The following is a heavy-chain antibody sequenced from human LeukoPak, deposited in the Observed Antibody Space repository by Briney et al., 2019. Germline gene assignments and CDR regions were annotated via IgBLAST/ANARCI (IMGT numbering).Heavy chain of an antibody. V-gene: IGHV3-9*01. CDR3: TKTSGSYLWFYFDY. CDR2: LSWNSGSI. Sequence: GGCLRLSCAASGFSFDDYAMHWVRQAPGEGLDGVSGLSWNSGSIGDAESVKGRFTISRDSAKNSLYLQMNRLRAEGTALYYCTKTSGSYLWFYFDYWGQGTLVTVSS. D-gene: IGHD1-26*01. CDR1: GFSFDDYA. J-gene: IGHJ4*02.